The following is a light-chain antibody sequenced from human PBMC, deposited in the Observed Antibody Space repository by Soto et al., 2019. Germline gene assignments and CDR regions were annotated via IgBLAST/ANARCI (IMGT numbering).Light chain of an antibody. CDR2: GAS. J-gene: IGKJ4*01. CDR3: QPFGNDALA. V-gene: IGKV3-20*01. Sequence: ESVLTQSPGTLSLSPGERATLSCRATQNIYNIYLAWYQQRRGQAPRLLIYGASSRATGIPDRFSGSGSGTDFTLTISRLEPEDFGVYYCQPFGNDALAFGGGTKVDIK. CDR1: QNIYNIY.